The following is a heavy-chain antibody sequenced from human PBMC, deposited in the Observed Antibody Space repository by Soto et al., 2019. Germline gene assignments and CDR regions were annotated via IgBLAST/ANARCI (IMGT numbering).Heavy chain of an antibody. CDR2: VFYSGSA. V-gene: IGHV4-59*12. Sequence: SETLSLTCTVSGGSIGTYYWSWIRQPPGKGLEWIGYVFYSGSAKYNSSLKSRVTMSVDTSKNQFSLKLSSVTAADTVVYYCARGPPLLWWSQGTLVTVSS. J-gene: IGHJ4*02. D-gene: IGHD2-21*01. CDR3: ARGPPLLW. CDR1: GGSIGTYY.